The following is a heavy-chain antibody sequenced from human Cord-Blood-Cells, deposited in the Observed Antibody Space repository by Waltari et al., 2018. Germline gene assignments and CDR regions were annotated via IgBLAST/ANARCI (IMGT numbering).Heavy chain of an antibody. CDR2: IKQDGSEK. Sequence: EVQLVESGGGLVQPGGSLRLSCAASGFTFSSYWMSWVRQAPGKGLEWVANIKQDGSEKYYVDSVKGRFTISRDNAKNSLYLQMNSLRAEDTAVYYCAREAAAAADAFDIWGQGTMVTVSS. V-gene: IGHV3-7*01. J-gene: IGHJ3*02. CDR3: AREAAAAADAFDI. CDR1: GFTFSSYW. D-gene: IGHD6-13*01.